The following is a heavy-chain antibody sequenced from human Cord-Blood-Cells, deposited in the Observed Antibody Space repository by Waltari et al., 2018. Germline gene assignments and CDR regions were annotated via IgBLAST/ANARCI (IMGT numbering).Heavy chain of an antibody. CDR2: ISYDGSNK. J-gene: IGHJ4*02. D-gene: IGHD3-3*01. CDR3: AKDRMNRFLEWLLNY. CDR1: GFTFSSYG. Sequence: QVQLVESGGGVVQPGRSLRLSCAASGFTFSSYGMHWVRQAPGKGLEWVAVISYDGSNKYYADSVKGRFTISRDNSKNTLYLQMNSLRAEDTAVYYCAKDRMNRFLEWLLNYWGQGTLVTVSS. V-gene: IGHV3-30*18.